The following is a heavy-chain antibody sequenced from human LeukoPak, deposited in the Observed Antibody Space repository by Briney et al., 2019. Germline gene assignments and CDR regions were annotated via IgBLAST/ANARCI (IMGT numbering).Heavy chain of an antibody. J-gene: IGHJ4*02. D-gene: IGHD6-13*01. CDR3: ARVKGGIAAAGNYFDY. CDR1: GFTFSSYA. CDR2: VSYDGGSK. V-gene: IGHV3-30-3*01. Sequence: GGSLRLSCAASGFTFSSYAMSWVRQGPGKGLEWVALVSYDGGSKYYADSVKGRITISRDNSKNTLHLQMNSLRTEDTAVYYCARVKGGIAAAGNYFDYWGQGTLVTVSS.